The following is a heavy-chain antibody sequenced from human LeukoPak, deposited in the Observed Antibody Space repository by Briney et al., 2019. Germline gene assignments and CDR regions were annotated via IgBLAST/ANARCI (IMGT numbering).Heavy chain of an antibody. V-gene: IGHV3-21*04. CDR3: AKGGIDYKDLFYYYYYYMDV. CDR2: ISSSSSYI. CDR1: GFTFSGYT. Sequence: GGSLRLSCAASGFTFSGYTMNWVRQAPGKGLEWVSSISSSSSYIYYADSVKGRFTISRDISKNTLFLQMNSLRAEDTAVYYCAKGGIDYKDLFYYYYYYMDVWGKGTPVTVSS. J-gene: IGHJ6*03. D-gene: IGHD6-13*01.